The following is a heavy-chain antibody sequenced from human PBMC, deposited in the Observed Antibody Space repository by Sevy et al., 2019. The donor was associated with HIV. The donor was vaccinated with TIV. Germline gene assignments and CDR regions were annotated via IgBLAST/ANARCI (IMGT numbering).Heavy chain of an antibody. CDR2: IKQEGSEK. Sequence: GGSLRLSCAASGFTFSSYWMSWVRQAPGKGLEWVANIKQEGSEKYYVDSVKGRFTISRDNAKNSLYLQMNSLRAEDTAVYYCASYCSGGSCEWGFDYWGQGTLVTVSS. J-gene: IGHJ4*02. CDR1: GFTFSSYW. D-gene: IGHD2-15*01. V-gene: IGHV3-7*01. CDR3: ASYCSGGSCEWGFDY.